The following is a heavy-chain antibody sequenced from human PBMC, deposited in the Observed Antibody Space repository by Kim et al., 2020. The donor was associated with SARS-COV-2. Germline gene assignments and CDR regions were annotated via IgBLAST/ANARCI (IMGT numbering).Heavy chain of an antibody. V-gene: IGHV4-4*02. Sequence: SETLSLTCAVSGGSISSSNWWSWVRQPPGTGLEWIGEIYHSGSTNYNPSLKSRVTISVDKSKNQFSLKLSSVTAADTAVYYCARVSYYDCSGYGNWGQGTLVTVSS. CDR2: IYHSGST. CDR3: ARVSYYDCSGYGN. D-gene: IGHD3-22*01. CDR1: GGSISSSNW. J-gene: IGHJ4*02.